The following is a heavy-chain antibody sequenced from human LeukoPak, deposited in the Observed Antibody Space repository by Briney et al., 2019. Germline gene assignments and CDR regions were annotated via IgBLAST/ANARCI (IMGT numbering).Heavy chain of an antibody. Sequence: PGGSLTLSFAVGGFTFISYSLNWVRQAPGKGLEWVSYISSSSSTIYYADSVKGRFTISRDNAKNSLYLQMNSLRDEDTAVYYCATDSILDYWGQGTLVTVSS. V-gene: IGHV3-48*02. D-gene: IGHD2-21*01. CDR2: ISSSSSTI. CDR1: GFTFISYS. CDR3: ATDSILDY. J-gene: IGHJ4*02.